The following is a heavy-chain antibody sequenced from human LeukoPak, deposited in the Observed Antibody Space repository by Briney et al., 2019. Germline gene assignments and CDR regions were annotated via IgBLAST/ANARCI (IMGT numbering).Heavy chain of an antibody. Sequence: GGSLRLSCAAPGFTFSSYAMHWVRQAPGKGLEWVANIKQDGSEKYYVDSVKGRFTISRDNAKNSLYLQMNSLRAEDTAVYYCARRGYLDYWGQGTLVTVSS. J-gene: IGHJ4*02. CDR2: IKQDGSEK. D-gene: IGHD5-18*01. CDR3: ARRGYLDY. CDR1: GFTFSSYA. V-gene: IGHV3-7*03.